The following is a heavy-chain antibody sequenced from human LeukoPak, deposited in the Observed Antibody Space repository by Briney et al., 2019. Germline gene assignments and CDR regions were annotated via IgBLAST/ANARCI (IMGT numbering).Heavy chain of an antibody. Sequence: GGSLRLSCAASGFTVSFNYMSWVRQAPGKGLEWISVIYSGGSTYYEDYVKGRFTISRDDSKNTLYLQMNSLRAEDTAIYYCARAQWRTCSYYYMDVWGKGTTVTVSS. J-gene: IGHJ6*03. CDR3: ARAQWRTCSYYYMDV. D-gene: IGHD6-19*01. CDR2: IYSGGST. V-gene: IGHV3-53*01. CDR1: GFTVSFNY.